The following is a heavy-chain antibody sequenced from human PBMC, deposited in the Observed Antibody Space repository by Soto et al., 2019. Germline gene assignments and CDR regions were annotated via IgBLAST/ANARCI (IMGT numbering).Heavy chain of an antibody. V-gene: IGHV3-23*01. D-gene: IGHD2-2*02. CDR3: AKDRDCRSTSCYTPVDY. J-gene: IGHJ4*02. CDR2: ISGSGGSP. CDR1: GFTFSSYA. Sequence: GGSLRLSCAASGFTFSSYAMSWVRQAPGKGLEWVSAISGSGGSPYYADSVKGRFTISRDNSKNTLYLQMNSLRAEDTAAYYCAKDRDCRSTSCYTPVDYWGQGTLVTVSS.